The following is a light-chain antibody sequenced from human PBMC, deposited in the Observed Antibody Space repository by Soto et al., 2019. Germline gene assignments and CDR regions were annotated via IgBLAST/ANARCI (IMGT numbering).Light chain of an antibody. J-gene: IGKJ1*01. CDR3: QQYSSTPSWT. V-gene: IGKV4-1*01. Sequence: DIVMTQSPDSLAVSLGERATINCKSSQSVLYSSNNRNYLAWYQQKPGQPPKLLIYWASTRESGVPDRFSGSGSGTDFTLTISNLQAEDVPVYYCQQYSSTPSWTFGQGTKVEIK. CDR2: WAS. CDR1: QSVLYSSNNRNY.